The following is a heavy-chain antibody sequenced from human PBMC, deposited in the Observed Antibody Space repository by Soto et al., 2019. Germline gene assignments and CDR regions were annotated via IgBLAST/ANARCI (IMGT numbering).Heavy chain of an antibody. CDR1: VDILCSNSAA. V-gene: IGHV6-1*01. CDR3: ARSYSPTSQQWLEYYFDY. D-gene: IGHD6-19*01. J-gene: IGHJ4*02. CDR2: TYYRSKWYN. Sequence: QTLVLTCSVSVDILCSNSAAWNWIRQSPSRGLEWLGRTYYRSKWYNDYAVSVKSRITINPDTSKNQFSLQLNSVTPEDTAVYYCARSYSPTSQQWLEYYFDYWGQGTLVTGSS.